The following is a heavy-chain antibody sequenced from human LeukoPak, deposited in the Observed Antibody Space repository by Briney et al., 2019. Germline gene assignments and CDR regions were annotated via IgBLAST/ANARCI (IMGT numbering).Heavy chain of an antibody. CDR2: IYWNDNK. CDR3: ARRSYYYGSGPSYFES. V-gene: IGHV2-5*01. D-gene: IGHD3-10*01. CDR1: GFSLSTSGGS. J-gene: IGHJ4*02. Sequence: QSGPTLVKPTQTLTLTCTISGFSLSTSGGSVAWIRQPPGKALEWLALIYWNDNKHFSPSLKNRLNISKDTSKNQVVLTMTNMDPRDTATYFCARRSYYYGSGPSYFESWGQGTPVTVSS.